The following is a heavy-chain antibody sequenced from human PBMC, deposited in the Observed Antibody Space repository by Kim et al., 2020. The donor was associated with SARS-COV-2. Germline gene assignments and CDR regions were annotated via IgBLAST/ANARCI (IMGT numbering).Heavy chain of an antibody. V-gene: IGHV3-15*01. J-gene: IGHJ4*02. CDR2: IKSKTDGGTT. D-gene: IGHD6-19*01. CDR1: GFTFSNAW. CDR3: TKEGIAVAGFEY. Sequence: GGSLRLSCAASGFTFSNAWMSWVRQAPGKGLEWVGRIKSKTDGGTTDYAAPVKGRFTISRDDSKNTLYLQMNSLKTEDTAVYYCTKEGIAVAGFEYWGQGTLVTVSS.